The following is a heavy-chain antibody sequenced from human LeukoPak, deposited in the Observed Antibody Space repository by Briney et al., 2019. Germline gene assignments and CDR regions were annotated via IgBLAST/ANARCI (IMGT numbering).Heavy chain of an antibody. CDR1: GFTFSSYG. CDR3: ARDGASYDILTGYYVGYYFDY. D-gene: IGHD3-9*01. CDR2: IRYDGSNK. V-gene: IGHV3-30*02. Sequence: GGSLRLSCAASGFTFSSYGMHWVRQAPGKGLEWVAFIRYDGSNKYYADSVKGRFTISRDNSKNTLYLQMNSLRAEDTAVYYCARDGASYDILTGYYVGYYFDYWGQGTLVTVSS. J-gene: IGHJ4*02.